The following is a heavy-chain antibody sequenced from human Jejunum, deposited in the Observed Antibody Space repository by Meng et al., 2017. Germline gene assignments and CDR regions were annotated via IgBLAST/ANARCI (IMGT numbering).Heavy chain of an antibody. V-gene: IGHV1-2*06. CDR3: ARGFGEDYNGNHVFDY. J-gene: IGHJ4*02. D-gene: IGHD4-23*01. CDR2: INPISGAT. CDR1: EYTFTDYY. Sequence: QVQLVQSGAEVKEPGASVKVSCKASEYTFTDYYIQWMRQAPGQGLEWMGRINPISGATNYAQRFQGRVAMTRDTSISTAYMELSRLGSADTAVYYCARGFGEDYNGNHVFDYWGQGTLVTVSS.